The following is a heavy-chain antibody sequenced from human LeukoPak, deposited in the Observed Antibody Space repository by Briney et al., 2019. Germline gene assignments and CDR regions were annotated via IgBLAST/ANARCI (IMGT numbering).Heavy chain of an antibody. J-gene: IGHJ4*02. CDR2: IKQDGSEK. CDR1: GFTFSTYW. Sequence: GGSLRLSCAASGFTFSTYWRSWVRQAPGKGLEWVANIKQDGSEKYYVDSVKGRFTISRDNAKNSLYLQLNSLRAEDTAVYYCARAVSYYDSSGYYWGQGTLVTVSS. D-gene: IGHD3-22*01. CDR3: ARAVSYYDSSGYY. V-gene: IGHV3-7*01.